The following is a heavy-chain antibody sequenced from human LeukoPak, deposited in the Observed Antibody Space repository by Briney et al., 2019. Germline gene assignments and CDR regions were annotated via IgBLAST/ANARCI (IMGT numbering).Heavy chain of an antibody. CDR3: ARPSSISVLWGFDY. CDR1: GGSISSSSYY. J-gene: IGHJ4*02. Sequence: SETLSLTCTVSGGSISSSSYYWGWFRQPPGKGLEWIGSIYYSGSTYYNPSLKSRVTISVDTSKNQFSLKLSSVTAADTAVYYCARPSSISVLWGFDYWGQGTLVTVSS. D-gene: IGHD3-16*01. CDR2: IYYSGST. V-gene: IGHV4-39*01.